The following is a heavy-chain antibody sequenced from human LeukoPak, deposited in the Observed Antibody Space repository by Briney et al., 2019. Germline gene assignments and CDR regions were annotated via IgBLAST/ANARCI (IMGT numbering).Heavy chain of an antibody. V-gene: IGHV4-34*01. Sequence: KTSETLSLTCTVYGGSFSGHYWTWIRQPPGKGLEWIGEIDHTGRSTYNPSLTSRVTISKDSSKNQFSLSLGSVIAADTAVYFCARGENSGSYFSYFDSWAQGTPVTVSS. CDR2: IDHTGRS. CDR1: GGSFSGHY. D-gene: IGHD3-10*01. J-gene: IGHJ5*01. CDR3: ARGENSGSYFSYFDS.